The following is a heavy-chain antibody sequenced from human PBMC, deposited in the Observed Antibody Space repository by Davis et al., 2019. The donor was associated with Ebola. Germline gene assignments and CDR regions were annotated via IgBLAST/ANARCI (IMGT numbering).Heavy chain of an antibody. CDR1: GGTFSSYA. J-gene: IGHJ5*02. CDR2: IIPIFGTA. CDR3: AREITQYSSSCWFDP. V-gene: IGHV1-69*13. D-gene: IGHD6-13*01. Sequence: SVKVSCKASGGTFSSYAISWVRQAPGQGLEWMGGIIPIFGTANYAQKFQGRVTITADESTSTAYTELSSLRSEDTAVYYCAREITQYSSSCWFDPWGQGTLVTVSS.